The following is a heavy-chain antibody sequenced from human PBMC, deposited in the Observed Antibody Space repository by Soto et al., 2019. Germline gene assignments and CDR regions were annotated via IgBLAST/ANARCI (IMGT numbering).Heavy chain of an antibody. J-gene: IGHJ4*02. Sequence: DTLSLTCAVSSPSISRSNWLNWVRQPPGKGLEWIGERYHSGSTDYNPSLKSRVTISVDTSKNQFSLKLSSVTAADPAVYFCARQLCSGGSCYALYFNYWGQGTLVSVSS. D-gene: IGHD2-15*01. V-gene: IGHV4-4*01. CDR3: ARQLCSGGSCYALYFNY. CDR1: SPSISRSNW. CDR2: RYHSGST.